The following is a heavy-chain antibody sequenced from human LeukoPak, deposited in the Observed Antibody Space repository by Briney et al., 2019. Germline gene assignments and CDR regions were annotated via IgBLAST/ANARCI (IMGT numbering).Heavy chain of an antibody. CDR1: GGSFSGYY. CDR2: INHSGST. D-gene: IGHD3-3*01. J-gene: IGHJ4*02. CDR3: ARGALSDFWSGYPYYFDY. Sequence: SETLSLTWAVYGGSFSGYYWSWIRQPPGKGLEWIGEINHSGSTNYNPSLKSRVTISVDTSKNQFSLKLSSVTAADTAVYYCARGALSDFWSGYPYYFDYWGQGTLVTVSS. V-gene: IGHV4-34*01.